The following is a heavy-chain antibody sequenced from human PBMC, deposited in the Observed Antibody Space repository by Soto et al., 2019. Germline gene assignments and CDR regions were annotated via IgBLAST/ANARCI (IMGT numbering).Heavy chain of an antibody. CDR2: MNPNSGNT. Sequence: GASVKVSCKASGYTFTSYDINWVRQATGQGLEWMGWMNPNSGNTGYAQKFQGRVTMTRNTSISTAYMELSSLRSEDTAVYYCARGKGAEIAARRDSRRYYYGMDVWGQGTTVTVSS. D-gene: IGHD6-6*01. V-gene: IGHV1-8*01. J-gene: IGHJ6*02. CDR1: GYTFTSYD. CDR3: ARGKGAEIAARRDSRRYYYGMDV.